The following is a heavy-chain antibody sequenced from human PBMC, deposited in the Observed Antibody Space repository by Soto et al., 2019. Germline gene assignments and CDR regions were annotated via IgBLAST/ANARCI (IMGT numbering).Heavy chain of an antibody. CDR1: GFTFSSYG. Sequence: QVQLVESGGGVVQPGRSLRLSCAASGFTFSSYGMHWVRQAPGKGLEWVALISFDEVNKYYADSVKGRFTISRDSSKNTLSLQMNRLRAEDTAVYYCAKGDTYGSFDSWGQGTQVTVPS. CDR3: AKGDTYGSFDS. D-gene: IGHD5-18*01. V-gene: IGHV3-30*18. J-gene: IGHJ4*02. CDR2: ISFDEVNK.